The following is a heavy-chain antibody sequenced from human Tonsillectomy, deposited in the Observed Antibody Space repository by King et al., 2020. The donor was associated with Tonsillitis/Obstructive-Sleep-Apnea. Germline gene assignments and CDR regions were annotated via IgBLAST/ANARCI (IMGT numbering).Heavy chain of an antibody. V-gene: IGHV5-51*03. Sequence: QLVQSGAEVKKPGESLKISCKGSGYSFTTYWIAWVRQMPGKGLEWMGIIYPDDSDTRYSPSFQGQVTISADKSISTAYLQWSSLKASDTAMYYCASYSTYDFWNDYSDNYYYYYGMDVWGQGTTVTVSS. CDR3: ASYSTYDFWNDYSDNYYYYYGMDV. D-gene: IGHD3-3*01. CDR2: IYPDDSDT. CDR1: GYSFTTYW. J-gene: IGHJ6*02.